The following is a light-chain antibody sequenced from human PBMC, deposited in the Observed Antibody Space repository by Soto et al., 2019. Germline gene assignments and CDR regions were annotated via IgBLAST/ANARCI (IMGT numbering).Light chain of an antibody. V-gene: IGKV1-12*01. Sequence: DIQMTQSPLSVSASVGDRVTISCRASQGISTWLAWYQQKPGKAPKLLIYAASSLQTGVPSRFSVCRTGIGFILTDNSLQAVDTATYYCQKEYGFAFTFGPGAKRDIE. J-gene: IGKJ3*01. CDR3: QKEYGFAFT. CDR1: QGISTW. CDR2: AAS.